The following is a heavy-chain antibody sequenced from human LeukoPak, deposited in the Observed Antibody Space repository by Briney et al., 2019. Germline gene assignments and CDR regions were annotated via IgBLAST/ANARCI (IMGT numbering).Heavy chain of an antibody. Sequence: SETLSLTCAVYGGSFSNYYWSWIRQPPGKGLEWIGEINGSGRINYNPSPMSRVTVSVDTSKNQFSLRLTSVTATDTAVYYCARRWNYGRNYYIDVWGNGATVSVSS. D-gene: IGHD1-7*01. CDR2: INGSGRI. CDR1: GGSFSNYY. J-gene: IGHJ6*03. V-gene: IGHV4-34*01. CDR3: ARRWNYGRNYYIDV.